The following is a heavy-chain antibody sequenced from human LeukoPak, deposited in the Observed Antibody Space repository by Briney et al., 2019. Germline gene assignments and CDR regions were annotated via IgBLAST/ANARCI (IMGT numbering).Heavy chain of an antibody. CDR2: INPNSGGT. CDR1: GYTFTGYY. V-gene: IGHV1-2*02. J-gene: IGHJ6*02. CDR3: ARHCSSTSSYISYYGTLV. Sequence: ASVKVSCKASGYTFTGYYMHWVRQAPGQGLEWMGWINPNSGGTNYAQKFQGRVTMTRDTSISTAYMELSRLRSDDTAVYYCARHCSSTSSYISYYGTLVWGQRTTVTVS. D-gene: IGHD2-2*02.